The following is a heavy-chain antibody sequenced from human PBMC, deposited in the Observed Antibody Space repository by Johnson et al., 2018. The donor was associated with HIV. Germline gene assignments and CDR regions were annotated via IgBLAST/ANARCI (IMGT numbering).Heavy chain of an antibody. Sequence: QVLLVESGGGVVQPGGSLRLSCAASGFTFSNYDIHWVRQAPGKGLEWVAFIRYDGTNKNYADSVRGRFTISRDNSKNTLYLQMKSLSPEDTALYFCAVTSIACRPKWQGVFDIWGQGTMVTVSS. V-gene: IGHV3-30*02. J-gene: IGHJ3*02. CDR3: AVTSIACRPKWQGVFDI. D-gene: IGHD6-6*01. CDR1: GFTFSNYD. CDR2: IRYDGTNK.